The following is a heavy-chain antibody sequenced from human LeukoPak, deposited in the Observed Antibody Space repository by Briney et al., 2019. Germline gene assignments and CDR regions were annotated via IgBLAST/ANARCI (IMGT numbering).Heavy chain of an antibody. CDR2: INHSGST. D-gene: IGHD3-16*02. V-gene: IGHV4-34*01. J-gene: IGHJ3*02. CDR1: GGSFSGYY. Sequence: SGTLSLTCAVYGGSFSGYYWSWIRQPPGKGLEWIGEINHSGSTNYNPSLKSRVTISVDTSKNQFSLKLSSVTAADTAVYYCARTYYDYVWGSYRYMKDRAFDIWGQGTMVTVSS. CDR3: ARTYYDYVWGSYRYMKDRAFDI.